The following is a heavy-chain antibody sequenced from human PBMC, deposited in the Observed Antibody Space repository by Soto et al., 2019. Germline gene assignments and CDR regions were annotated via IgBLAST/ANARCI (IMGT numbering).Heavy chain of an antibody. J-gene: IGHJ4*02. V-gene: IGHV1-58*01. CDR1: GFTFSSSS. D-gene: IGHD3-3*01. CDR2: IDVGSGNT. Sequence: SVKVSCKASGFTFSSSSVQWVRQARGQRLEWIGWIDVGSGNTNYEEKFQDRVTISRDNSKNTLYPQMNSLRAEDTAVYYCAKGQSYDFWSGYSYYFDYWGQGTLVTVSS. CDR3: AKGQSYDFWSGYSYYFDY.